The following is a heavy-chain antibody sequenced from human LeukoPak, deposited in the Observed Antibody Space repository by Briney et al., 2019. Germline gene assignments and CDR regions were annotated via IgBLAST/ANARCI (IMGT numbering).Heavy chain of an antibody. CDR3: ATQRPFDWFGTPVAFDI. Sequence: PGGSLRLSCAASGFTFSSYGMHWVRQAPGKGLEWVAVISYDGSNKYYADSVKGRLTISRDNSKNTLYLQMNSLRAEDTAVYYCATQRPFDWFGTPVAFDIWGQGTMVTVSS. V-gene: IGHV3-30*03. CDR1: GFTFSSYG. J-gene: IGHJ3*02. D-gene: IGHD3-9*01. CDR2: ISYDGSNK.